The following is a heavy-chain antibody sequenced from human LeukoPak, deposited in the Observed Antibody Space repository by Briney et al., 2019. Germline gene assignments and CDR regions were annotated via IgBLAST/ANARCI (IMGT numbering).Heavy chain of an antibody. CDR1: GGSISSYY. Sequence: PSETLSLTCTVSGGSISSYYWSWIRQPPGKGLEWIGYIYYSGSTNYNPSLKSRVTISVDTSKNQFSLKLSSVTAADTAVYYCARERLLAVLLWFGSNQNWFDPWGQGTLVTVSS. D-gene: IGHD3-10*01. CDR3: ARERLLAVLLWFGSNQNWFDP. J-gene: IGHJ5*02. CDR2: IYYSGST. V-gene: IGHV4-59*12.